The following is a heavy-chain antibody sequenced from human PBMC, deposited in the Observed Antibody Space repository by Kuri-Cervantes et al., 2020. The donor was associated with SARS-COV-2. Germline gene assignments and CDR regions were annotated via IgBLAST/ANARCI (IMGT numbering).Heavy chain of an antibody. CDR2: IYYSEST. Sequence: SETLSLTCTVFGGSISSSSYYWGWIRQPPGKGLERIGSIYYSESTYYNPSLKSRVTISVDTSKNQFTLKLSSVTAADTAVYYCARFYSQGIYYYYYMDVWGKGTTVTVSS. V-gene: IGHV4-39*01. D-gene: IGHD2-21*01. CDR3: ARFYSQGIYYYYYMDV. CDR1: GGSISSSSYY. J-gene: IGHJ6*03.